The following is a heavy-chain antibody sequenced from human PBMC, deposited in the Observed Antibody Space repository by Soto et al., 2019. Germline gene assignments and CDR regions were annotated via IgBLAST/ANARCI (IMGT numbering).Heavy chain of an antibody. CDR2: ISNDGNNK. CDR3: AKLSGLDALDL. Sequence: SLRLSCAASGFTFDDYGMSWVRQAPGKGLEWVAHISNDGNNKNYADSVKGRFTITRENFKNTVILLMDSLRVDDTAIYYCAKLSGLDALDLWGQGTKVTVSS. J-gene: IGHJ3*01. CDR1: GFTFDDYG. D-gene: IGHD1-1*01. V-gene: IGHV3-30*18.